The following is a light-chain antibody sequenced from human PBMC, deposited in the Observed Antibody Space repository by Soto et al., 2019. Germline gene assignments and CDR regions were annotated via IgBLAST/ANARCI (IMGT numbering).Light chain of an antibody. CDR2: DVS. CDR3: SSYTSSSTYV. V-gene: IGLV2-14*01. Sequence: QSVLTQAASVSGSPGQSIAISCTGTSSDVGGYDYVSWYQQHPGKAPKLMIYDVSNRPSGVSNRFSGSKSDNTASLTISGLQDEDEADYYCSSYTSSSTYVFGTGTKLTVL. CDR1: SSDVGGYDY. J-gene: IGLJ1*01.